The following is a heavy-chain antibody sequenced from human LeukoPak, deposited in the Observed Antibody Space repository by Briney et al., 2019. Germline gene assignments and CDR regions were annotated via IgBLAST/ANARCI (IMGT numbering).Heavy chain of an antibody. CDR2: ISGSGVST. CDR1: GFTFSIYA. V-gene: IGHV3-23*01. CDR3: AKDRGSGNYYSSDY. D-gene: IGHD3-22*01. J-gene: IGHJ4*02. Sequence: PGGSLRLSCAASGFTFSIYAMSWVRQAPGKGLEWVSTISGSGVSTYYADSVKGRFTISRDNSKNTLFLQVNSLRAEDTAVYYCAKDRGSGNYYSSDYWGQGTLVTVSS.